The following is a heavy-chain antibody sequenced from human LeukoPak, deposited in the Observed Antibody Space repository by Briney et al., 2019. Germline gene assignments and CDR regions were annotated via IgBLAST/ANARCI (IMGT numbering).Heavy chain of an antibody. J-gene: IGHJ4*02. CDR3: ARHSGSFYSNFDY. Sequence: PSETLSLTCTVSGGFITTSSSLWGWIRQPPGKNLEWIGSIYSSGNTYYNPSLKSRVTISVDTSKNQFSLRLSSVTATDAAVYYCARHSGSFYSNFDYWGQGTLVTVSS. D-gene: IGHD1-26*01. CDR2: IYSSGNT. CDR1: GGFITTSSSL. V-gene: IGHV4-39*01.